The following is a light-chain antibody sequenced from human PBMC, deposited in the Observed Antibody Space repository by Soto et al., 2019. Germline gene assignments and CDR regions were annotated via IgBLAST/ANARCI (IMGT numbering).Light chain of an antibody. CDR3: QAHVSSPPGVT. Sequence: EIVLTQSPGTLSLSPGERATLSCRASQSFSTNSLGWYQQKSGQAPRLLIYGASSRATGIPDRFSGSVSGTDFTLTISRLEPEDFAVYYCQAHVSSPPGVTFGQGTRLEIK. J-gene: IGKJ5*01. V-gene: IGKV3-20*01. CDR1: QSFSTNS. CDR2: GAS.